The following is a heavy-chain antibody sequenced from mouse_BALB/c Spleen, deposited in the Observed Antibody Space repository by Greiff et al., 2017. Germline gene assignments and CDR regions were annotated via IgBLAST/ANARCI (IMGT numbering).Heavy chain of an antibody. CDR2: IWWNDNK. Sequence: QVTLKESGPGILQPSQTLSLTCSFSGFSLSTYGIGVGWIRQPSGKGLEWLAHIWWNDNKYYNTALKSRLTISKDTSNNQVFLKIASVDTADTATYYCARIGSSYFDYWGQGTTLTVSS. D-gene: IGHD1-1*01. V-gene: IGHV8-11*01. CDR3: ARIGSSYFDY. CDR1: GFSLSTYGIG. J-gene: IGHJ2*01.